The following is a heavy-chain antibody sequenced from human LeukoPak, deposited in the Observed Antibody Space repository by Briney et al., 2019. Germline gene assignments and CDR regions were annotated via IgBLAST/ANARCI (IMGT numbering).Heavy chain of an antibody. Sequence: GGSLRLSCAASGFTFSGYAMNWVRQAPGKGLEWVSTICDSGGSTYYTDSVKGRFTISRDNSKNTLYLQMSSLRAEDTAVYYCAEGRGLHCGVDCYSDCWGQGTLVTVSS. V-gene: IGHV3-23*01. D-gene: IGHD2-21*02. CDR2: ICDSGGST. CDR3: AEGRGLHCGVDCYSDC. J-gene: IGHJ4*02. CDR1: GFTFSGYA.